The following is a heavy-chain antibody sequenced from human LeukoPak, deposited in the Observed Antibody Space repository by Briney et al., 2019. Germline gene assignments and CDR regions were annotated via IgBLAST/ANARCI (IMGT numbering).Heavy chain of an antibody. CDR2: IYYSGST. J-gene: IGHJ4*02. D-gene: IGHD4-17*01. CDR1: GGSISSGDYY. V-gene: IGHV4-30-4*01. CDR3: ARASNGDYADGDEIFDY. Sequence: SETLSLTCTVSGGSISSGDYYWSWIRQPPGKGLEWIGYIYYSGSTYYNPSLKGRVTISVDTSKNQFSLKLSSVTAADTAVYYCARASNGDYADGDEIFDYWGQGTLVTVSS.